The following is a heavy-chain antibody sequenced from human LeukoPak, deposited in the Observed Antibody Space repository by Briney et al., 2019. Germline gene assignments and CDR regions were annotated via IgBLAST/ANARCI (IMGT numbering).Heavy chain of an antibody. CDR1: GFTFSSYC. CDR2: ISYDGSNK. V-gene: IGHV3-30*18. CDR3: AKGVPIVVVPAAPRAFDI. D-gene: IGHD2-2*01. Sequence: GGSLRLSCAASGFTFSSYCMNWVRQAPGKGLEWVAVISYDGSNKYYADSVKGRFTISRDNSKNTLYLQMNSLRAEDTAVYYCAKGVPIVVVPAAPRAFDIWGQGTMVTVSS. J-gene: IGHJ3*02.